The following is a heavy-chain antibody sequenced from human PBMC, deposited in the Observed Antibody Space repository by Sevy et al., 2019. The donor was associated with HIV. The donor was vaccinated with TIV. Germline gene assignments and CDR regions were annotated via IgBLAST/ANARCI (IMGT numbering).Heavy chain of an antibody. CDR3: GTDGSSSWYVDVFDI. CDR1: GFTFSSYA. D-gene: IGHD6-13*01. V-gene: IGHV3-30-3*01. CDR2: ISYDGSNK. J-gene: IGHJ3*02. Sequence: GESLKISCAASGFTFSSYAMHWVRQAPGKGLEWVAVISYDGSNKYYPDSVKGRFTISRDNSTNRLYLQMNSLRAEDKAVYYCGTDGSSSWYVDVFDIWGQGTMVTVSS.